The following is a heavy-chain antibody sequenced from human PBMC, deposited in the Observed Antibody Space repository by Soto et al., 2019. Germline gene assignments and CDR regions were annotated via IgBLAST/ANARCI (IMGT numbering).Heavy chain of an antibody. D-gene: IGHD2-15*01. CDR2: IKYDGSQK. CDR1: GLTLSGYW. CDR3: ATSNCPLY. Sequence: VGSLRLSCAASGLTLSGYWMNWVRQAPGRGLEWVANIKYDGSQKYYVDSVKGRFTISRDNAKNSLYLQMNSLTVEDTAVYYCATSNCPLYWGQGTLVTVSS. J-gene: IGHJ4*02. V-gene: IGHV3-7*05.